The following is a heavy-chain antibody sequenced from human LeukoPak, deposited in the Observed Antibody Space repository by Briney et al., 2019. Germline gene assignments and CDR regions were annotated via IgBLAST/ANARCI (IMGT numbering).Heavy chain of an antibody. CDR1: GFILSSFA. CDR3: AKTRNGYTTEYLQH. J-gene: IGHJ1*01. D-gene: IGHD2-2*02. Sequence: GGSLRLSCTSSGFILSSFAMSWVRQPPGKGLEWVSGISSPGGNTYYADSVKGRFTISRDNSNNLVYLQMNSLRAEDTAVYYCAKTRNGYTTEYLQHWGQGTLVTVSS. CDR2: ISSPGGNT. V-gene: IGHV3-23*01.